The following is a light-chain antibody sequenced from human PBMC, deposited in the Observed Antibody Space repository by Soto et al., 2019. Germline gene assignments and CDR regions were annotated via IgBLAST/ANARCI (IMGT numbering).Light chain of an antibody. CDR1: SSDIGNYNF. V-gene: IGLV2-14*01. CDR3: SSFTTGSTWV. J-gene: IGLJ3*02. Sequence: QSALTQPASVSGSPGQSITISSTGTSSDIGNYNFVAWYQQHPGKAPKLMIYEVTHRPSGVSNRFSASKSGNTASLTISGLQAEDEADYYCSSFTTGSTWVFGGGTKVTVL. CDR2: EVT.